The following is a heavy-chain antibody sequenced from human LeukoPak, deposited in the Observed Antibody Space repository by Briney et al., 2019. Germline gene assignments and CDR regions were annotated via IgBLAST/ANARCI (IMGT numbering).Heavy chain of an antibody. CDR3: ARDSYGHYYGSGSYYIGAFDI. V-gene: IGHV3-48*02. Sequence: GGSLRLSCAASGFTFGSYSMNWVRQAPGKGLEWVSYISTSSSNIYYADSVKGRFTISRDNAKNSLYLQMNSLRDEDTAVYYCARDSYGHYYGSGSYYIGAFDIWGQGTMVTVSS. D-gene: IGHD3-10*01. CDR1: GFTFGSYS. CDR2: ISTSSSNI. J-gene: IGHJ3*02.